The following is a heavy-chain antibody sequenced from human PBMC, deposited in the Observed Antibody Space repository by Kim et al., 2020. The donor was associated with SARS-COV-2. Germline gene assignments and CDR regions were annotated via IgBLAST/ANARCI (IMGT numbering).Heavy chain of an antibody. V-gene: IGHV3-30*18. CDR1: GFTFSSYG. CDR2: ISYDGSNK. J-gene: IGHJ4*01. Sequence: GGSLRLSCAASGFTFSSYGMHWVRQAPGKGLEWVAVISYDGSNKYYADSVKGRFTISGDNSKNTLYLQMNSLRAEDTAVYYCAKDLFNMATDHDYDYWG. D-gene: IGHD5-12*01. CDR3: AKDLFNMATDHDYDY.